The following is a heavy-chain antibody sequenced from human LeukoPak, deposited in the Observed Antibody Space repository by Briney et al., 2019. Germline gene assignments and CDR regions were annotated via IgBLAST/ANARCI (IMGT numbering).Heavy chain of an antibody. CDR1: GFTFITYW. Sequence: GGSLRLSCAASGFTFITYWMTWVRQAPGKGLEWAANIKQDGSEKYYVDSVKGRFTISRDNARNSLYLQMNSLRAEDTAVYYCAAFDIWGQGTMVTVSS. J-gene: IGHJ3*02. CDR3: AAFDI. V-gene: IGHV3-7*01. CDR2: IKQDGSEK.